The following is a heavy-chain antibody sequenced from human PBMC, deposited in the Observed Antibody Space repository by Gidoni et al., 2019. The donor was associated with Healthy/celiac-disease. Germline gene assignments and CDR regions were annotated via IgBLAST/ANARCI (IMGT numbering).Heavy chain of an antibody. J-gene: IGHJ6*02. Sequence: EVQLLESGGGLVQPGGYFRLSCAASGILFSSYAMSWVRQDPGQGLEWVSAISGSGGSTYYADSVKGRFTISRDNSKNTLYLQMNSLRAEDTAVYYCAKTGPHYYGMDVWGQGTTVTVSS. CDR3: AKTGPHYYGMDV. CDR1: GILFSSYA. CDR2: ISGSGGST. V-gene: IGHV3-23*01.